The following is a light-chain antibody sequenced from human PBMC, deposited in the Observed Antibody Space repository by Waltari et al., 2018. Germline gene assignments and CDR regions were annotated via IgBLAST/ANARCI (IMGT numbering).Light chain of an antibody. CDR1: QKVVDW. V-gene: IGKV1-5*01. J-gene: IGKJ1*01. Sequence: DIQMTQSPSSLSASIGDTVTIPCRASQKVVDWLAWYQQRPGRAPRLLIASVSTLGNGVPSRFRGSGSGTHFTLTISNLQPEDFAIYYCQLSKAFGQGTKVEMK. CDR2: SVS. CDR3: QLSKA.